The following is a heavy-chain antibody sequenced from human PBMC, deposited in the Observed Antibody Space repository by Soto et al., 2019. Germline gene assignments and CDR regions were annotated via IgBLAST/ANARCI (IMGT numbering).Heavy chain of an antibody. D-gene: IGHD6-13*01. Sequence: SETLSLTCAVSGGSISSNNWWSWVRQSPGKGLEWIGEIYQTGNTNYNPSLKSRVTISLDKSKNQFSLKLTSVTAADTAVYYCARERAAAGSGWFDPWGQGTLVTVPQ. J-gene: IGHJ5*02. CDR1: GGSISSNNW. CDR2: IYQTGNT. V-gene: IGHV4-4*02. CDR3: ARERAAAGSGWFDP.